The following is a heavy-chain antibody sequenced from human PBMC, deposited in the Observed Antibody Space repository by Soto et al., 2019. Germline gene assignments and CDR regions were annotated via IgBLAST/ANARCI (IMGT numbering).Heavy chain of an antibody. V-gene: IGHV3-23*01. CDR1: GFTFSSYA. CDR2: ISGSGGST. CDR3: AKAFYDSSGYYVYYFDY. D-gene: IGHD3-22*01. J-gene: IGHJ4*02. Sequence: GGSLRLSCAASGFTFSSYAMSWVRQAPGKGLEWVSAISGSGGSTYYADSVKGRFTISRDNSKNTLYLQMNSLRAEDTAVYYCAKAFYDSSGYYVYYFDYWGQGTLVTVSS.